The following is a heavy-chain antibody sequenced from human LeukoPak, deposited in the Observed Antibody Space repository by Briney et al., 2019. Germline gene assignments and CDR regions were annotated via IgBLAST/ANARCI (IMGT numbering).Heavy chain of an antibody. D-gene: IGHD3-10*01. J-gene: IGHJ6*02. CDR3: ARDCGAFGELLTYYGMDV. CDR2: ITSSGSTI. CDR1: GFTFNNYD. Sequence: QPGGSLRLSCAASGFTFNNYDMNWVRRAPGKGLEWVSYITSSGSTIYYADSVKGRFTISRDNAKNSLYLQMNSLRAEDTAVYYCARDCGAFGELLTYYGMDVWGQGTTVTVSS. V-gene: IGHV3-48*03.